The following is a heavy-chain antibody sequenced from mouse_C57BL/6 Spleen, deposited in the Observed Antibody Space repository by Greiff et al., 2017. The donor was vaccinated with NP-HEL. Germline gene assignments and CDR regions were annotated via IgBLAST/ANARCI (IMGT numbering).Heavy chain of an antibody. CDR1: GYTFTSYW. J-gene: IGHJ4*01. V-gene: IGHV1-61*01. D-gene: IGHD2-3*01. Sequence: QVHVKQPGAELVRPGSSVKLSCKASGYTFTSYWMDWVKQRPGQGLEWIGNIYPSESETHYNQKFKDKATLTVDKSSSTAYMQLSSLTSEDSAVYYCARRGYYDYAMDYWGQGTSVTVSS. CDR3: ARRGYYDYAMDY. CDR2: IYPSESET.